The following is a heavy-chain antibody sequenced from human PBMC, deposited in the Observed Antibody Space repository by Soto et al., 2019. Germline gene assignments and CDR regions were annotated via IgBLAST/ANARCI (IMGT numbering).Heavy chain of an antibody. V-gene: IGHV4-34*01. CDR2: INHSGST. J-gene: IGHJ4*02. D-gene: IGHD3-22*01. CDR1: GGSFSGYY. CDR3: ARTTMIVAASTFDY. Sequence: SETLSLTCAVYGGSFSGYYWSWIRQPPGKGLEWIGEINHSGSTNYSPSLKSRVTISVDTSKNQFSLKLSSVTAADTAVYYCARTTMIVAASTFDYWGQGTLVTVSS.